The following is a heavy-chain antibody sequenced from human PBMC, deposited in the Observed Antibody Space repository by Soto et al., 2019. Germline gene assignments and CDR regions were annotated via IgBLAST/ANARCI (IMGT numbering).Heavy chain of an antibody. D-gene: IGHD2-15*01. CDR3: ARAPGYCSGGSCYPSPHFDY. Sequence: QLQLQESGSGLVKPSQTLSLTCAVSGGSISSGGYSWIWIRQPPGRGLEWIGYIYHSGSSYYNPSLKSPDTISVDRSKHQFSLKLSSVTAADTAVYYCARAPGYCSGGSCYPSPHFDYWGQGTLVTVSS. CDR2: IYHSGSS. CDR1: GGSISSGGYS. J-gene: IGHJ4*02. V-gene: IGHV4-30-2*01.